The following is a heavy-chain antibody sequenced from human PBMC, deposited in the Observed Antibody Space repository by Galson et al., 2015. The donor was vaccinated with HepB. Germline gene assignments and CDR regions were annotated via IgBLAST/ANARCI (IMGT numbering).Heavy chain of an antibody. CDR2: TTNDGSST. Sequence: SLRLSCAASGFTLSDYYMSWIRQAPGKGLEWISYTTNDGSSTYVDSVKGRFTISRDNAKNSLDLQMHSLRAEDTAVYYCARDRGIVSTISAYYMDVWGKGTTVTVSS. D-gene: IGHD5/OR15-5a*01. J-gene: IGHJ6*03. V-gene: IGHV3-11*01. CDR3: ARDRGIVSTISAYYMDV. CDR1: GFTLSDYY.